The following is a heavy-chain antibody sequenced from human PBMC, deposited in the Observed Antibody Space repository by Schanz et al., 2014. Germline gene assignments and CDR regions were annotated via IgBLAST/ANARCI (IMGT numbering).Heavy chain of an antibody. Sequence: QVQLVQSGAVVKKPGASVKVSCQASGYTFTGYYMHWVRQAPGQGLEWMGQINPNSGATIYAQNFQGRVTMTRDTSISTAYMELSRLRSDDTAVYYCARGLVRYFAYWGQGTLVTVSS. V-gene: IGHV1-2*06. J-gene: IGHJ4*02. CDR3: ARGLVRYFAY. D-gene: IGHD2-8*02. CDR1: GYTFTGYY. CDR2: INPNSGAT.